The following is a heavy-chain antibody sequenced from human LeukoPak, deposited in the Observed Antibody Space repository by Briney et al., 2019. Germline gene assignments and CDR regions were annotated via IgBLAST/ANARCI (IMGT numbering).Heavy chain of an antibody. D-gene: IGHD3-9*01. Sequence: GGSLRLSCAASGFTFSSYGMHWVRQAPGKGLEWVAVISYDGSNKYYADSVKGRFTISRDNSKNTLYLQMNSLRAEDTAVYYCAKETPRYFDWLFFGQHDYFDYWGQGTLVTVSS. V-gene: IGHV3-30*18. CDR2: ISYDGSNK. CDR1: GFTFSSYG. J-gene: IGHJ4*02. CDR3: AKETPRYFDWLFFGQHDYFDY.